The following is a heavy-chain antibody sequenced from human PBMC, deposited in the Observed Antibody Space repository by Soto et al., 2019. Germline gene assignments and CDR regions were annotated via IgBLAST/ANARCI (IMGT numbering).Heavy chain of an antibody. CDR1: GFTFSSYA. CDR3: AKDRVPYYYGSGSYYLLDY. J-gene: IGHJ4*02. Sequence: GGSLRLSCAASGFTFSSYAMSWVRQAPGKGLEWVSAISGSGGSTYYADSVKGRFTISRDNSKNTLYLQMNSLRAEDTAVYYCAKDRVPYYYGSGSYYLLDYWGQGTLVTISS. V-gene: IGHV3-23*01. D-gene: IGHD3-10*01. CDR2: ISGSGGST.